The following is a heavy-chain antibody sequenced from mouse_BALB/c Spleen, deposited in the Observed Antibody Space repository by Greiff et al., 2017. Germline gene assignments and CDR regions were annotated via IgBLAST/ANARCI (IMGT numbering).Heavy chain of an antibody. D-gene: IGHD4-1*02. CDR2: ISSGGST. J-gene: IGHJ4*01. CDR3: ASNYYYAMDY. V-gene: IGHV5-6-5*01. Sequence: EVHLVESGGGLVKPGGSLKLSCAASGFTFSSYAMSWVRQTPEKRLEWVASISSGGSTYYPDSVKGRFTISRDNARNILYLQMSSLRSEDTAMYYCASNYYYAMDYWGQGTSVTVSS. CDR1: GFTFSSYA.